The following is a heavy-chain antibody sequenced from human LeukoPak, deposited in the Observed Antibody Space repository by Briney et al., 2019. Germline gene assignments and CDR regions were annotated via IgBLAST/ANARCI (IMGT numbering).Heavy chain of an antibody. Sequence: GGSLRLSCAASGFTFSSYAMHWVRQAPGKGLEWVAVISYDGSNKYYADSVKGRFTIPRDNSKNTLYLQMNSLRTEDTAVYYCARARHAEYYDFWSGYLDYWGQGTLVTVSS. CDR1: GFTFSSYA. CDR3: ARARHAEYYDFWSGYLDY. V-gene: IGHV3-30*01. J-gene: IGHJ4*02. CDR2: ISYDGSNK. D-gene: IGHD3-3*01.